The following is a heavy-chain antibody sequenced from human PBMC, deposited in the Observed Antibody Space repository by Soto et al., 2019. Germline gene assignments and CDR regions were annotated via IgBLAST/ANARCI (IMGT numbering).Heavy chain of an antibody. J-gene: IGHJ5*02. CDR3: ARSVVGDNWFDP. Sequence: GSLRLSCAASGFTFSSYWMSWVRQAPGKGLEWVAYINKDGSNIYYADSVKGRFTISRDNAKNSLYLQMNSLRAEDTAVYYCARSVVGDNWFDPWGQGTLVTVSS. CDR1: GFTFSSYW. CDR2: INKDGSNI. D-gene: IGHD2-2*01. V-gene: IGHV3-7*03.